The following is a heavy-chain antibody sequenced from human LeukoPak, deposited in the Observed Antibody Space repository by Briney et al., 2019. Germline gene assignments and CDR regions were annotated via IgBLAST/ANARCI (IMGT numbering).Heavy chain of an antibody. CDR2: IWYDSSSK. J-gene: IGHJ4*02. CDR3: AKDRGPYSGYDSFFHF. D-gene: IGHD5-12*01. V-gene: IGHV3-33*06. CDR1: GFAFSTYG. Sequence: GGSLRLSCAASGFAFSTYGMHWVRQAPGKGLEWVAIIWYDSSSKYYADSVKGRFTVSRDNSKNTLYMQMNSLRADDTAVYYCAKDRGPYSGYDSFFHFWGQGTLVTVPS.